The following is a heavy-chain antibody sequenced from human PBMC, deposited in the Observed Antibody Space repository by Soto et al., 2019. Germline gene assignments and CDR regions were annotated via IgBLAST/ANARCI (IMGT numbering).Heavy chain of an antibody. J-gene: IGHJ6*02. CDR2: MNPNSGNT. CDR3: ARAGLRGSSGWYVGLWYYYGMDV. D-gene: IGHD6-19*01. V-gene: IGHV1-8*01. Sequence: ASVKVSCKASGYTFTSYDINWVRQATGQGLEWMGWMNPNSGNTGYAQKFQGRVTMTRNTSISTAYMELSSLRSEDTAVYYCARAGLRGSSGWYVGLWYYYGMDVWGQGTTVPVSS. CDR1: GYTFTSYD.